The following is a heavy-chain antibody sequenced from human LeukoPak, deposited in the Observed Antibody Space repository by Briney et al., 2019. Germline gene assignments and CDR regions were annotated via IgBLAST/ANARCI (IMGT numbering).Heavy chain of an antibody. Sequence: SETLSLTCTVSGGSISSSSYYWGWIRQPPGKGLEWIGRISSSGSTNYNPSLKSRVTISVDTPKNQFSLKLSSVTAADTAVYFCARGPYSYDSSGAFDIWGQGTMVTVSS. CDR2: ISSSGST. CDR3: ARGPYSYDSSGAFDI. V-gene: IGHV4-39*07. D-gene: IGHD3-22*01. J-gene: IGHJ3*02. CDR1: GGSISSSSYY.